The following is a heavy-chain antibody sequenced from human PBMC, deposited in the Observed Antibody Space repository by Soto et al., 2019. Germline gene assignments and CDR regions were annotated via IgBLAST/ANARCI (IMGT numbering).Heavy chain of an antibody. Sequence: VASVKVSCKVSGYTLTELSMHWVRQAPGKGLEWMGGFDPEDGETIYAQKFQGRVTMTEDTSTDTAYMELSSLRSEDTAVYYCATPEDPSSSWYYAFDIWGQGTMVTVSS. J-gene: IGHJ3*02. CDR1: GYTLTELS. CDR2: FDPEDGET. V-gene: IGHV1-24*01. D-gene: IGHD6-13*01. CDR3: ATPEDPSSSWYYAFDI.